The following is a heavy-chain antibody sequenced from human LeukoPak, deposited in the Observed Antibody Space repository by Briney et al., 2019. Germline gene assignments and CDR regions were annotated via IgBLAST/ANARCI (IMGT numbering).Heavy chain of an antibody. CDR1: GASISTAY. D-gene: IGHD2-15*01. CDR2: IHYSGDI. CDR3: ARVGCSGGSCYPDY. V-gene: IGHV4-59*01. J-gene: IGHJ4*02. Sequence: PSETLSLTSTVSGASISTAYRYWIRQPPGKGLERIGYIHYSGDITYTTSLKSGVTLSAYTSTNLLSLKLSSVSALGTAAYFCARVGCSGGSCYPDYWGQGTLVNVSS.